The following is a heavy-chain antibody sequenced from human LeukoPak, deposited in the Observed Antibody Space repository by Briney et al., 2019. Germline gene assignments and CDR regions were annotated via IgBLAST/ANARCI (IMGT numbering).Heavy chain of an antibody. J-gene: IGHJ4*02. D-gene: IGHD6-13*01. V-gene: IGHV3-20*04. Sequence: PGGPLRLSCAASGFTFDDYGMSWVRHAPGKGLEWVSGINWNGGSTGYADSVKGRFTISRDDSKSIAYLQMNSLKAEDTAVYYCTRVYSSNDYWGQGTLVTVSS. CDR1: GFTFDDYG. CDR2: INWNGGST. CDR3: TRVYSSNDY.